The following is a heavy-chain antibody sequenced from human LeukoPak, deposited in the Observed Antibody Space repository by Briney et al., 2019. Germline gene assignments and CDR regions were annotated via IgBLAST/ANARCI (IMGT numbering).Heavy chain of an antibody. CDR3: ARSSRLSGSYYGVCDY. Sequence: ASVKVSGKASGYTFTGYYMHWVRQAPGQGLEWMGWINPNSGGTNYAQKFQGRVTMTRDTSISTAYMELSRLRSDDTAVYYCARSSRLSGSYYGVCDYWGQGTLVTVSS. D-gene: IGHD1-26*01. CDR1: GYTFTGYY. V-gene: IGHV1-2*02. J-gene: IGHJ4*02. CDR2: INPNSGGT.